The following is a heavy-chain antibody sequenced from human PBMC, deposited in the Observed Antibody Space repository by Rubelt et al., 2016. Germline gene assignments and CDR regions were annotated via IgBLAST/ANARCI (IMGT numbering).Heavy chain of an antibody. CDR3: ARSSNYAMDV. J-gene: IGHJ6*02. Sequence: QLVESGGGLVQPGGSLRLSCAASGFTFSSYTMNWVRQAPGKGLEWVSSISSSIYVYVAEAVKGRFTISRDNAKNTLYLQMNSLRADDTAVYYCARSSNYAMDVWGQGTTVTVSS. D-gene: IGHD3-10*01. V-gene: IGHV3-21*02. CDR1: GFTFSSYT. CDR2: ISSSIYV.